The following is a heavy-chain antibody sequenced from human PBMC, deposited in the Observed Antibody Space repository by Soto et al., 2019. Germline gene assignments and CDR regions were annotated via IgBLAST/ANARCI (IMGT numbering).Heavy chain of an antibody. V-gene: IGHV4-30-2*01. J-gene: IGHJ5*02. CDR3: ARVPSP. CDR2: ISHTGST. CDR1: GGSIISASHS. Sequence: SETLSLTCAVSGGSIISASHSWTWIRQPPGEGLEWIGYISHTGSTYYNPSLKSRVTMSVDRSKNQFSLNLDSVTAADTAVYYCARVPSPWGQGTLVTVSS.